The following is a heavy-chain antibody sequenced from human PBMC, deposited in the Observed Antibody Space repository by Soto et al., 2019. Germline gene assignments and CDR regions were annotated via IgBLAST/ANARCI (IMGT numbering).Heavy chain of an antibody. V-gene: IGHV3-23*01. Sequence: EVQLLESGGGLVQPGGSLRLSCAATGFTFINHAMSWVRQAPGRGLVWVAAMSGSGSDTNYADSVKGRFTNSSNNSKNTVDLQMNSLRAEDTAVYYCASLLGTIWEGVDYWGQGTLVTVSS. CDR3: ASLLGTIWEGVDY. CDR1: GFTFINHA. D-gene: IGHD1-26*01. CDR2: MSGSGSDT. J-gene: IGHJ4*02.